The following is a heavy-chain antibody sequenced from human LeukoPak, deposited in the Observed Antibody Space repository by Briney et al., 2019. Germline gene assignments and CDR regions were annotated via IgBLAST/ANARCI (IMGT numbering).Heavy chain of an antibody. CDR2: ISYDGSNK. Sequence: PGGSLRLSCAASGFTFSSYAMHWVRQAPGKGLEWVAVISYDGSNKYYADSVKGRFTISRDNSKNTLYLQMNSLRAEDTAVYYCVVVFDYWGQGTLVTVSS. J-gene: IGHJ4*02. CDR1: GFTFSSYA. CDR3: VVVFDY. D-gene: IGHD3-22*01. V-gene: IGHV3-30*04.